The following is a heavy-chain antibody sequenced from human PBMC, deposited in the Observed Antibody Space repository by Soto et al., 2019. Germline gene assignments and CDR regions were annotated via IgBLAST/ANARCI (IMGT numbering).Heavy chain of an antibody. Sequence: SETLSLTCTVSGGSVSSGSYYWSWIRQPPGKGLEWIGYIYYSGSTNYNPSLKSRVTISVDTSKNQFSLKLSSVTAADTAVYYCARDRLAAAVNWFDLWGQGTLVTVSS. V-gene: IGHV4-61*01. CDR1: GGSVSSGSYY. D-gene: IGHD6-13*01. CDR2: IYYSGST. J-gene: IGHJ5*02. CDR3: ARDRLAAAVNWFDL.